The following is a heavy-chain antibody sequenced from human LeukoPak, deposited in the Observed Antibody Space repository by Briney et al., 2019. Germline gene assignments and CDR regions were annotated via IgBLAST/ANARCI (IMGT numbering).Heavy chain of an antibody. V-gene: IGHV3-23*01. CDR3: AKVYSSGYYYVDY. CDR2: ISGSGGST. CDR1: GFTFSSYA. Sequence: GGSPRLSCAASGFTFSSYAMSWVRQAPGKGLEWVSAISGSGGSTYYADSVKGRFTISRDNSKNTLYLQMNSLRAEDTAVYHCAKVYSSGYYYVDYWGQGTLVTVSS. D-gene: IGHD3-22*01. J-gene: IGHJ4*02.